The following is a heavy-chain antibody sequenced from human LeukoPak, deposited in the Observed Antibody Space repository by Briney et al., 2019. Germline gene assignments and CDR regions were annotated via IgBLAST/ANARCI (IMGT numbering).Heavy chain of an antibody. CDR1: GYTFTGYY. CDR3: ARGGTTSFYYYYYYYMDV. Sequence: GASVKVSCKASGYTFTGYYMHWVRQAPGQGLEWMGWINPNSGGTNYAQKFQGRVTMTRDTSISTAYMELSRLRSDDTAVYYCARGGTTSFYYYYYYYMDVWGKGTTVTISS. V-gene: IGHV1-2*02. J-gene: IGHJ6*03. D-gene: IGHD1-1*01. CDR2: INPNSGGT.